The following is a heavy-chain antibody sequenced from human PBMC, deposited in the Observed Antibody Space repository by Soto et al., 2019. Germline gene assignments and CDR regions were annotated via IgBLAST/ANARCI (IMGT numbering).Heavy chain of an antibody. CDR2: ISGYNGNT. J-gene: IGHJ4*02. CDR1: GYTFSNYG. Sequence: GASVKVSCKASGYTFSNYGISWVRQGPGQGLEWMGWISGYNGNTHYEEKVQDRIKMTTDTSTSTTYLELRSLRSDDTAVYYCVRTSSYWGQGTRVTVSS. D-gene: IGHD2-2*01. V-gene: IGHV1-18*01. CDR3: VRTSSY.